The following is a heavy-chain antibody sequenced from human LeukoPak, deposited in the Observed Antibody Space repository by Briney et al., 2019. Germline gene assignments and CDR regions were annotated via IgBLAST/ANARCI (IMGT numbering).Heavy chain of an antibody. Sequence: SQTLSLTCTVSGGSISSGGYYWSWIRQPPGKGLEWIGYIYHTGTTYYNPSLKSRVTISVDWSGNQFSLKLNSVTAADTAVYYCARDGNNFDYWGQGTLVTVSS. CDR1: GGSISSGGYY. CDR2: IYHTGTT. J-gene: IGHJ4*02. V-gene: IGHV4-30-2*01. CDR3: ARDGNNFDY.